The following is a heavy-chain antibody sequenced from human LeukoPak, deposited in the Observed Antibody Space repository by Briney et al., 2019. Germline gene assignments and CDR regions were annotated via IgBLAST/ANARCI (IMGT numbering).Heavy chain of an antibody. J-gene: IGHJ3*02. V-gene: IGHV1-46*01. D-gene: IGHD5-24*01. CDR2: INPSGGST. Sequence: ASVKVSCKASGYTFTSYYMHWVRQAPGQGLEWMGIINPSGGSTSYAQKFQGRVTMTGDTSTSTVYMEPSSLRSEDTAVYYCARVRDGYNDAYDIWGQGTMVTVTS. CDR1: GYTFTSYY. CDR3: ARVRDGYNDAYDI.